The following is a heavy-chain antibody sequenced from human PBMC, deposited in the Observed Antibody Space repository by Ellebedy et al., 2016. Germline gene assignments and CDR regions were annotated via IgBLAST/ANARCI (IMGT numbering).Heavy chain of an antibody. Sequence: GESLKISCAASGFTFSIFLMNWVRQAPGKRPEWVASISYDGTKDYYADSVKGRFTISRDSSKNTLHLQMNSLRTEDTAVYYCTKIRAAESTGDAFDIWGLGTMVTVSP. CDR3: TKIRAAESTGDAFDI. V-gene: IGHV3-30*18. J-gene: IGHJ3*02. CDR2: ISYDGTKD. CDR1: GFTFSIFL. D-gene: IGHD6-13*01.